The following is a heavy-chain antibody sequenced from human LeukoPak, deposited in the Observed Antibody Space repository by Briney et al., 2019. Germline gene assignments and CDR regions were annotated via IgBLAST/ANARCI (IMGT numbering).Heavy chain of an antibody. CDR3: AAGIAAAYYFDY. CDR2: IYTSGST. D-gene: IGHD6-13*01. J-gene: IGHJ4*02. V-gene: IGHV4-4*07. Sequence: SETLSLTCSVSGGSISSYYWSWIRQPAGKGLEWIGRIYTSGSTNYNPSLKSRVTMSVDTSKNQFSLKLSSVTAADTAVYYCAAGIAAAYYFDYWGQGTLVTVSS. CDR1: GGSISSYY.